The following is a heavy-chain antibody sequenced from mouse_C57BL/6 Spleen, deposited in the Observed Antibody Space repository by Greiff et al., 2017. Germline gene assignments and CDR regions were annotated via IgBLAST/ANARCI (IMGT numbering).Heavy chain of an antibody. Sequence: EVKLQESGGDLVKPGGSLKLSCAASGFTFSSYGMSWVRQTPDKRLEWVATISSGGSYTYYPDSVKGRFTISRDNAKNTLYLQMSSLKSEDTAMYYCARPNTGGPWFAYWGQGTLVTVSA. D-gene: IGHD4-1*01. CDR2: ISSGGSYT. J-gene: IGHJ3*01. CDR1: GFTFSSYG. CDR3: ARPNTGGPWFAY. V-gene: IGHV5-6*01.